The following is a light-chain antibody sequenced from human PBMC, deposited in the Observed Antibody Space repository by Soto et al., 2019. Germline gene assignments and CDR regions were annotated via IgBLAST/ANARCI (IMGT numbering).Light chain of an antibody. J-gene: IGLJ1*01. CDR3: TSYARCTLFYV. V-gene: IGLV2-14*03. CDR1: RNYFVDGDDY. CDR2: DVS. Sequence: QSALNQPSSVFWSPGQSIAISRPGVRNYFVDGDDYVSWYQQHPGQAPQLIIYDVSNRPSGVSDRFSGSKSGNTASLTISGLQAEDEAEYYCTSYARCTLFYVFGTGTKVTVL.